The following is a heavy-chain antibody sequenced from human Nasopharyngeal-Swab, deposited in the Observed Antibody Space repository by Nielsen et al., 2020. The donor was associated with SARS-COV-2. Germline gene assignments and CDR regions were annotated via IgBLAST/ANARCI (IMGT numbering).Heavy chain of an antibody. CDR2: INPNSGGT. D-gene: IGHD6-25*01. V-gene: IGHV1-2*06. Sequence: WVQQAPEQGLEWMVRINPNSGGTNYAQKFQGRVNMTRDTSISTAYMELSRLRSDDTAVYYCARVGPSGYYYGMDVWGQGTTVTVSS. J-gene: IGHJ6*02. CDR3: ARVGPSGYYYGMDV.